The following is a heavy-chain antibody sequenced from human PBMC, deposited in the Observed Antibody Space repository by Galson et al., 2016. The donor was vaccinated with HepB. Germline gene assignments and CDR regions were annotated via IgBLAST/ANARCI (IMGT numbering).Heavy chain of an antibody. CDR1: GYTFTDYF. CDR3: ARFPRRGYNDYYDS. Sequence: SVKVSCKASGYTFTDYFLHWVRQAPGQGLEWVAWVNPRSGYTNYARKFQGRVTMTWDASITTTYMDMSRLRSDDTAIYYCARFPRRGYNDYYDSWGQGTLVTVSS. J-gene: IGHJ4*02. CDR2: VNPRSGYT. V-gene: IGHV1-2*02. D-gene: IGHD5-24*01.